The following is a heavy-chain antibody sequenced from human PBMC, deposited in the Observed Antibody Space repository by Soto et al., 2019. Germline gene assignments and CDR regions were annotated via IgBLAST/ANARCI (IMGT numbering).Heavy chain of an antibody. J-gene: IGHJ4*02. CDR3: ARSHGTALLDY. V-gene: IGHV4-59*01. D-gene: IGHD2-15*01. Sequence: SETLSLTCTVSGGSISTYYWSWIRQPPGKGLEWIGYIYNSGSTNYNPSLKSRVTISLDTSKNQFSLKLSSVTAADTAVYYCARSHGTALLDYWGQGTLVTVS. CDR2: IYNSGST. CDR1: GGSISTYY.